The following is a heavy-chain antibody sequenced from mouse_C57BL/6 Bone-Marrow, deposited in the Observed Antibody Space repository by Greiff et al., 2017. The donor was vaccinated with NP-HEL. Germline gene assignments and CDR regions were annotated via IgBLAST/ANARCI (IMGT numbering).Heavy chain of an antibody. Sequence: QVQLQQSGTELVKPGASVKLSCKASGYTFTSYWMHWLKQGPGQGLEWIGNINPNNGGTNDNEKFKTKATLTVDKSSSTAYMQLSSLTSEDSAVYYCARDSGYAFDYWGQGTTLTVSS. J-gene: IGHJ2*01. CDR1: GYTFTSYW. D-gene: IGHD3-2*02. CDR3: ARDSGYAFDY. V-gene: IGHV1-53*01. CDR2: INPNNGGT.